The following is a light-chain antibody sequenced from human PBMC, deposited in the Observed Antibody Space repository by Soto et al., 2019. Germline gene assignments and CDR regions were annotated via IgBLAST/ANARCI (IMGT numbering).Light chain of an antibody. J-gene: IGKJ1*01. CDR2: AAS. V-gene: IGKV1-27*01. Sequence: DIQMTQSPSSLSASVGDRFAITCRTSQVISNYLAWYQQKPGKVPKLLIYAASTLQSGVPSRFSGSGSGTDFTLTISSLQPEDVATYSCQKYNSAPWTFGQGTKVEIK. CDR1: QVISNY. CDR3: QKYNSAPWT.